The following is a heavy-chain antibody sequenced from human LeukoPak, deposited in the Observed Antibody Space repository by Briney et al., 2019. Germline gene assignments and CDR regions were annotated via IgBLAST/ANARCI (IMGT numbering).Heavy chain of an antibody. CDR3: ARDKSPYGSGSLDP. D-gene: IGHD3-10*01. J-gene: IGHJ5*02. V-gene: IGHV4-4*07. Sequence: SETLSLTCTVSGGSISSYYWSWIRQPAGKGLEWIGRIYTSGSTNYNPSLKSRVTISVDTSKNQFSLKLSSVTAADTAVYYCARDKSPYGSGSLDPWGQGTLVTVSS. CDR2: IYTSGST. CDR1: GGSISSYY.